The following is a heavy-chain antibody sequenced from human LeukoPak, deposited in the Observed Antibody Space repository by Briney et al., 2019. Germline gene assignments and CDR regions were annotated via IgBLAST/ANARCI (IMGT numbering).Heavy chain of an antibody. CDR3: ARDSSIMITFGGVIVENWFDP. V-gene: IGHV1-3*01. J-gene: IGHJ5*02. CDR2: INAGNGNT. D-gene: IGHD3-16*02. Sequence: GASVKVSCKASGYTFTSYAMHWVRQAPGQRLEWMGWINAGNGNTKYSQKFQGRVTITRDTSAGTAYMELSSLRSEDTAVYYCARDSSIMITFGGVIVENWFDPWGQGTLVTVSS. CDR1: GYTFTSYA.